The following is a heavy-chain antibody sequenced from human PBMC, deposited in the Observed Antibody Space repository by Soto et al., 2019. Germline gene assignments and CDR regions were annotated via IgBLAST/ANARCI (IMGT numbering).Heavy chain of an antibody. CDR3: ARSSGIVVVVAARLDY. D-gene: IGHD2-15*01. CDR2: ISRNGGST. J-gene: IGHJ4*02. V-gene: IGHV3-64*01. Sequence: GGSLRLSCAASGFTFSSYAMHWVRQAPGKGLEYVSAISRNGGSTYYANSVKGRFTISRDNSKNTLYLQMGSLRAEDMAVYYCARSSGIVVVVAARLDYWGQGTLVTVSS. CDR1: GFTFSSYA.